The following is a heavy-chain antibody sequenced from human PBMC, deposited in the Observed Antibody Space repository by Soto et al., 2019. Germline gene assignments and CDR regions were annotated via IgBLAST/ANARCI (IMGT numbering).Heavy chain of an antibody. Sequence: QVQLQESGPGLVKPSGTLSLTCAVSGGSISSSNWWSWVRQPPGKGLEWIGEIYHSGSTNYNPSLNSRVTISVDKSKNQFSLKLSSVTAADTAVYYCARDGGGDGYNRNFDYWGQGTLVTVSS. CDR2: IYHSGST. D-gene: IGHD3-16*01. CDR3: ARDGGGDGYNRNFDY. V-gene: IGHV4-4*02. CDR1: GGSISSSNW. J-gene: IGHJ4*02.